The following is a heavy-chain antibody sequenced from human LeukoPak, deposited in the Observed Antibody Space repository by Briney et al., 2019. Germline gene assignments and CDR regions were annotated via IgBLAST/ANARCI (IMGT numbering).Heavy chain of an antibody. Sequence: SSETLSLTCTVSGGSISSYYWSWIRQPAGKGLEWIGRIYTSGSTNYNPSLKSRVTMSVDTSKNQFSLKLSSVTAADTAVYYCARGAPDCGGDCYFWFDPWGQGTLVTVSS. CDR3: ARGAPDCGGDCYFWFDP. D-gene: IGHD2-21*02. J-gene: IGHJ5*02. V-gene: IGHV4-4*07. CDR1: GGSISSYY. CDR2: IYTSGST.